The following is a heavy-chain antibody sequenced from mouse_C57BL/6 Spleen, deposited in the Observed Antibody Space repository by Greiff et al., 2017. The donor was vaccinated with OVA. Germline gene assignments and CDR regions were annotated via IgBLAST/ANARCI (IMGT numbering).Heavy chain of an antibody. CDR2: IYPGDGDT. CDR3: ARKKGVNYGNYYAMDD. Sequence: QVQLKQSGPELVKPGASVKISCKASGYAFSSSWMNWVKQRPGKGLEWIGRIYPGDGDTNYNGKFKGKATLTADKSSSTAYMQLSSLTSEDSAVXYSARKKGVNYGNYYAMDDWGQGTSVTVSS. CDR1: GYAFSSSW. D-gene: IGHD2-1*01. V-gene: IGHV1-82*01. J-gene: IGHJ4*01.